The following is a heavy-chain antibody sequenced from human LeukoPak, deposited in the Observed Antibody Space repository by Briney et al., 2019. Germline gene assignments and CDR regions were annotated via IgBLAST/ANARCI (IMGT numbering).Heavy chain of an antibody. CDR3: ATDWGYDSSGYYVY. V-gene: IGHV1-24*01. Sequence: ASVKVSCKVSGYTLTELSMHWVRQAPGKGLEWMGGFDPEDGETIYAQKFQGRATMTEDTSTDTAYMELSSLRSEDTAVYYCATDWGYDSSGYYVYWGQGTLVTVSS. CDR2: FDPEDGET. CDR1: GYTLTELS. D-gene: IGHD3-22*01. J-gene: IGHJ4*02.